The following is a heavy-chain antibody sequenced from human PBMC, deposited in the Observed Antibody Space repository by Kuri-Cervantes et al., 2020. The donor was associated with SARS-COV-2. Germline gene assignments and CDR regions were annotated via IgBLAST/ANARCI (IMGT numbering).Heavy chain of an antibody. CDR1: GFTFSSYA. CDR3: AREGPYDYSNYDY. J-gene: IGHJ4*02. D-gene: IGHD4-11*01. Sequence: LSLTCAASGFTFSSYAMHWVRQAPGKGLEWVAVISYDGSNKYYADSVKGRFTISRDNSKNTLYPQMNSLRAEDTAVYYCAREGPYDYSNYDYWGQGTLVTVSS. CDR2: ISYDGSNK. V-gene: IGHV3-30-3*01.